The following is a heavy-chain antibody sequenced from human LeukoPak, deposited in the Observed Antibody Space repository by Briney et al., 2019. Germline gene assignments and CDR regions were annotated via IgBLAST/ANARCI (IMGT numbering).Heavy chain of an antibody. J-gene: IGHJ6*03. D-gene: IGHD6-13*01. CDR2: IYYSGST. V-gene: IGHV4-59*02. CDR3: ARDPHGYNSSQLYYYYYMDV. CDR1: GGSVSSYY. Sequence: PSETLSLTCTVSGGSVSSYYWSWIRQPPGKGLEWIGYIYYSGSTNYNPSLKSRVTISVDTSKNQFSLKLSSVTAANTAVYYCARDPHGYNSSQLYYYYYMDVWGKGTTVTVSS.